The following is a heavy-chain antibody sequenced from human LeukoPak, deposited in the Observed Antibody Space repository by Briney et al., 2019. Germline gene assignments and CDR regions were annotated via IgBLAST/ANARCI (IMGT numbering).Heavy chain of an antibody. CDR3: AKMARSSRYYYFFMDA. CDR1: GFTFSSYA. Sequence: GGSLRLSCAASGFTFSSYAMSWVRQAPGKGLEWVSTISGSGNSTYYADSVKGRFSVSRDNSNDTMFLQLNSLRAEDTAVYYCAKMARSSRYYYFFMDAWGKGTAVTVSS. D-gene: IGHD3-16*02. V-gene: IGHV3-23*01. CDR2: ISGSGNST. J-gene: IGHJ6*03.